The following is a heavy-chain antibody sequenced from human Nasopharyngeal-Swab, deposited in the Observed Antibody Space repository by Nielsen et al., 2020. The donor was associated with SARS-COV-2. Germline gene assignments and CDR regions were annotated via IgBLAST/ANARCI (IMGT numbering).Heavy chain of an antibody. J-gene: IGHJ4*02. CDR2: SYHIWDT. CDR3: AREEYYYDSSGNYYRAFDN. CDR1: GASISNYY. V-gene: IGHV4-59*01. D-gene: IGHD3-22*01. Sequence: SETLSLTCTVSGASISNYYWTWIRRTPGKGLEWIAFSYHIWDTTSNPSLNSRVTISADSSKNQFSLELGSVTAADTAVYYCAREEYYYDSSGNYYRAFDNWGQGTLVSVSS.